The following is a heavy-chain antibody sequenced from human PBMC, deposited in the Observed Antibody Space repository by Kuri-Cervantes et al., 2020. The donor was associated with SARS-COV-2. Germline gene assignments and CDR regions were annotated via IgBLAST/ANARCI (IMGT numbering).Heavy chain of an antibody. Sequence: GGSLRLSCAASGFTFSSYGMHWVRQAPGKGLEWVAVISYDGSNKYYADSVKGRFTISRDNSKNTLYLQMNSLRAEDTAVYYCAREDIVVVPAAIAHTYNWFDPWGQGTLVTVSS. J-gene: IGHJ5*02. CDR2: ISYDGSNK. V-gene: IGHV3-30*03. CDR1: GFTFSSYG. D-gene: IGHD2-2*01. CDR3: AREDIVVVPAAIAHTYNWFDP.